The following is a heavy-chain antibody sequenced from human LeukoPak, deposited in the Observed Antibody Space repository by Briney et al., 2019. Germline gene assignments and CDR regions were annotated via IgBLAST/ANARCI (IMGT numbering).Heavy chain of an antibody. Sequence: ASVTVSCTASGYIFSGSAMHWVRQAPGQRLEWMGWINAGNGNTKYSQKFQDRVTITRDTSASTAYMELSSLRSEDTAVYYCARDQYYDSSGYYLDAFDVWGQGTMVTVSS. J-gene: IGHJ3*01. CDR3: ARDQYYDSSGYYLDAFDV. CDR2: INAGNGNT. CDR1: GYIFSGSA. D-gene: IGHD3-22*01. V-gene: IGHV1-3*01.